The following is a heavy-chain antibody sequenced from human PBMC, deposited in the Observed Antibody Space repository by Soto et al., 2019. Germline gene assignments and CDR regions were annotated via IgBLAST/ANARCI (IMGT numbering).Heavy chain of an antibody. D-gene: IGHD1-1*01. CDR1: GFTFSNDA. CDR2: ISGSGDVT. Sequence: EVHLLESGGGLVQPGGSLRLSCAASGFTFSNDAMSWVRQAPGKGLEWVSAISGSGDVTYYADSVKGRFTISRDNSKDTLFLHMNSLRDEDTAVYYCAKEGVEVPGTVWVDYWGQGTLVTVSS. V-gene: IGHV3-23*01. J-gene: IGHJ4*02. CDR3: AKEGVEVPGTVWVDY.